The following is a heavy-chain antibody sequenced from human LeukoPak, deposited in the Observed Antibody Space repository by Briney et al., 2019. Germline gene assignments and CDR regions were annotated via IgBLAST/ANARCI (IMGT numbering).Heavy chain of an antibody. CDR1: GFTFSDYY. CDR2: ISSSGSTI. Sequence: GGSLRLSCAASGFTFSDYYMSWIRQAPGKGLEWVSYISSSGSTIYYADSVKGRFTISRDNAKNSLYLQMNSLRAEDTAVYYCAKGIVVVVAGQRNYYYGMDVWGQGTTVTVSS. D-gene: IGHD2-15*01. CDR3: AKGIVVVVAGQRNYYYGMDV. J-gene: IGHJ6*02. V-gene: IGHV3-11*01.